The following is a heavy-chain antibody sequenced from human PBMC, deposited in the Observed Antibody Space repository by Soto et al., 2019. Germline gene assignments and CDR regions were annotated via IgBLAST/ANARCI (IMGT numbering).Heavy chain of an antibody. V-gene: IGHV3-30*18. D-gene: IGHD6-6*01. CDR1: GFTFSSYG. CDR3: AKDQAARSLYYYYYMDV. CDR2: ISYVGSNN. Sequence: GGSLRLSCAASGFTFSSYGMHWVRQAPGKGLEWVAVISYVGSNNYYAVSVKGRFTISRDNSKISLYLQMNSLRAVDTAVYYCAKDQAARSLYYYYYMDVWGKGTTVTVSS. J-gene: IGHJ6*03.